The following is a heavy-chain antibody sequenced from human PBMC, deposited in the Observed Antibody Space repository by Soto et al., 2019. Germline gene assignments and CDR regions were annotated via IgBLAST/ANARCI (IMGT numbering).Heavy chain of an antibody. CDR2: IYHSGST. D-gene: IGHD3-22*01. J-gene: IGHJ4*02. V-gene: IGHV4-30-2*01. CDR3: ARGYYYDSSGYYPMYYFDY. CDR1: GGSISSGGYS. Sequence: SETLSLTCTVSGGSISSGGYSWSWIRQPPGKGLEWIGYIYHSGSTYYNPSLKSRVTISVDRSKNQFSLKLSSVTAADTAVYYCARGYYYDSSGYYPMYYFDYWGQGTLVTVSS.